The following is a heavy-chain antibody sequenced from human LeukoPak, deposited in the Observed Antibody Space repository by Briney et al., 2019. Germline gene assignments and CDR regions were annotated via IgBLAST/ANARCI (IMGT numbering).Heavy chain of an antibody. CDR2: IRAGGSET. D-gene: IGHD3-22*01. V-gene: IGHV3-7*04. CDR1: GFTLSSYS. CDR3: ARSITMIPEDY. Sequence: GGSLRLSCGGSGFTLSSYSMSWVRQAPGKGLEWVAYIRAGGSETYYVDSARGRFTISRDSAKNSLLLQMNSLRAEDTAVYHCARSITMIPEDYWGQGTLVTVSS. J-gene: IGHJ4*02.